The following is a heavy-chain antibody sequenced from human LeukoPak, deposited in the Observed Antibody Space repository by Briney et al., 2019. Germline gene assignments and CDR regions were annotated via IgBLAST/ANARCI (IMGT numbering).Heavy chain of an antibody. V-gene: IGHV1-2*06. CDR1: GYTFSGYY. CDR3: ARGMWDDLIFDY. D-gene: IGHD3/OR15-3a*01. CDR2: INPNSGGT. Sequence: ASVKVSCKASGYTFSGYYMHWVRQAPGQGLEWMGRINPNSGGTNYAQKFQGRVTMTRDTSISTAYMELSRLRSDDTAVYYCARGMWDDLIFDYWGQGTLVTVSS. J-gene: IGHJ4*02.